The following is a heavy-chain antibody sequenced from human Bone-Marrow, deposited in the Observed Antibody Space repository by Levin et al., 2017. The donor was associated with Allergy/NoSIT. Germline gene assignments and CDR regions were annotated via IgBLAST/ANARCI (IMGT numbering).Heavy chain of an antibody. V-gene: IGHV3-21*01. CDR3: ARPQLSYHGSGSDYGVDV. CDR1: GFPFSSNS. Sequence: LSLTCAASGFPFSSNSMNWVRQRPGKGLEWVSSITGISTYTYYADSVRGRFTISRDNSKHTLYLQMNSLRPVDTGVYYCARPQLSYHGSGSDYGVDVWGQGTTVTVSS. J-gene: IGHJ6*02. D-gene: IGHD3-10*01. CDR2: ITGISTYT.